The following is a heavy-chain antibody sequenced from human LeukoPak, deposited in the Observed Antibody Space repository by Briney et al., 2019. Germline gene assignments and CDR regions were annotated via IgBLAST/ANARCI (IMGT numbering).Heavy chain of an antibody. CDR3: AKELYYFGPYDY. J-gene: IGHJ4*02. V-gene: IGHV3-23*01. D-gene: IGHD3-10*01. CDR2: ISGSGGST. CDR1: GFAFGSCA. Sequence: GGSLRLSCADSGFAFGSCAMSWVRQAPGKGLEWVSAISGSGGSTYYADSVKGRFTISRDNSKNTLYLQMNSLRAEDTAVYYCAKELYYFGPYDYWGQGTLVTVSS.